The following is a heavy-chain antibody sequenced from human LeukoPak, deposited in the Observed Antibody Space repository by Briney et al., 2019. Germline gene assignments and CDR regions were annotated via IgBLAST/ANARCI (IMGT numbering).Heavy chain of an antibody. CDR1: GFTFSSYS. Sequence: KPGGSLRLSCAASGFTFSSYSMNWVRQAPGKGLEWVSSISSSSSYIYYADSVKGRFTISRDNAKNSLYLQMNSLRAEDTTVYYCARVLIMYPDYWGQGTLVTVSS. CDR2: ISSSSSYI. J-gene: IGHJ4*02. D-gene: IGHD2-8*01. CDR3: ARVLIMYPDY. V-gene: IGHV3-21*01.